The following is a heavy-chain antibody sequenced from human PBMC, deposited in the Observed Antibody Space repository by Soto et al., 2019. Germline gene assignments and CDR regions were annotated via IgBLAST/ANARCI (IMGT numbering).Heavy chain of an antibody. CDR3: ARAGGYATPGRIRYYYYGMDV. V-gene: IGHV1-69*12. CDR2: IIPIFGTA. CDR1: GGTFSSYA. Sequence: QVQLVQSGAEVKKPGSSVKVSCKASGGTFSSYAISWVRQAPGQGLEWMGGIIPIFGTANYAQKFQGRVTITADESTSTDYMELSSLRSEDTAVYYCARAGGYATPGRIRYYYYGMDVWGQGTTVTVSS. J-gene: IGHJ6*02. D-gene: IGHD5-12*01.